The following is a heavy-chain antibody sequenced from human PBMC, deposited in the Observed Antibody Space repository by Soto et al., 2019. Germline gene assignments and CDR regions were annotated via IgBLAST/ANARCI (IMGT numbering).Heavy chain of an antibody. CDR1: GGSFSGYY. CDR2: INHSGST. D-gene: IGHD6-6*01. CDR3: ARGSNEYSSSSVDFDY. Sequence: PSETLSLTCAVYGGSFSGYYWSWIRQPPGKGLEWIGEINHSGSTNYNPSLKSRVTISVDTSKNQFSLKLSSVTAADTAVYYCARGSNEYSSSSVDFDYWGQGTLVTVSS. J-gene: IGHJ4*02. V-gene: IGHV4-34*01.